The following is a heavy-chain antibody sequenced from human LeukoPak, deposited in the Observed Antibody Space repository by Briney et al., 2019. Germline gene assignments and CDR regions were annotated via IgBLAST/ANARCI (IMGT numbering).Heavy chain of an antibody. Sequence: PGGSLRPSCTASESTFSSYEMNWVRQAPGKGLDWVSYINTRGTIIYYADSVKGRFTISRDNAKNSLYLQMNSLRAEDTGIYYCTRDAVYYYGSSGLWGQGTLVTVSS. CDR1: ESTFSSYE. CDR2: INTRGTII. CDR3: TRDAVYYYGSSGL. V-gene: IGHV3-48*03. J-gene: IGHJ4*02. D-gene: IGHD3-22*01.